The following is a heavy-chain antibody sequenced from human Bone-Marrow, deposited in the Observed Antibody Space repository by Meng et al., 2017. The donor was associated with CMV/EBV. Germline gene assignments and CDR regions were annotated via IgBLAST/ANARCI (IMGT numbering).Heavy chain of an antibody. Sequence: GGSLRLSCAASGFTFSSYGMHWVRQAPGKGLEWVAFIRYDGSNKYYADSVKGRFTISRDNSKNTLYLQMNSLRAGDTAVYYCARESGDYDAFDYWGQGTLVTVSS. D-gene: IGHD4-17*01. CDR2: IRYDGSNK. J-gene: IGHJ4*02. V-gene: IGHV3-30*02. CDR3: ARESGDYDAFDY. CDR1: GFTFSSYG.